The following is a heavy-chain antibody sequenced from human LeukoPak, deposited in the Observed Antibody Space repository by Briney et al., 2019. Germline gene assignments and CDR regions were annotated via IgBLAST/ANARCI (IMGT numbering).Heavy chain of an antibody. D-gene: IGHD2-2*01. J-gene: IGHJ4*02. CDR1: GFTFSSYA. Sequence: GGSLRLSCAASGFTFSSYAMSWVRQAPGKGLEWVSAISGSGGSTYYADSVKGRFTISRDNSKNTLYLQMNSLRAEDTAVYYCAKDIVVVPAAIWVYWGQGTLVTVSS. CDR2: ISGSGGST. CDR3: AKDIVVVPAAIWVY. V-gene: IGHV3-23*01.